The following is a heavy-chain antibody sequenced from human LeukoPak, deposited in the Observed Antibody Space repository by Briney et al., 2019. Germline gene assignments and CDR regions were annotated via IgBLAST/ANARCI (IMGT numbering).Heavy chain of an antibody. D-gene: IGHD3-9*01. J-gene: IGHJ4*02. CDR1: GYSFTSYW. Sequence: GESLKISCKGSGYSFTSYWISWVRQMPGKGLEWMGRIDPSDSYTNYSPSFQGHVTISADKSISTAYLQWSSLKASDTAMYYCARQTLSYDILTGYSRPTYFDYWGQATLVTVSS. CDR2: IDPSDSYT. CDR3: ARQTLSYDILTGYSRPTYFDY. V-gene: IGHV5-10-1*01.